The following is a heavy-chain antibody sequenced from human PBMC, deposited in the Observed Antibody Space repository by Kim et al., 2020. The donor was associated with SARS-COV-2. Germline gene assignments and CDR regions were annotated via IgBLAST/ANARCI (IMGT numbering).Heavy chain of an antibody. V-gene: IGHV1-46*01. CDR3: ARDHRDIVVVPAPEPDY. J-gene: IGHJ4*02. CDR2: INPSGGST. D-gene: IGHD2-2*01. Sequence: ASVKVSCKASGYTFTSYYMHWVRQAPGQGLEWMGIINPSGGSTSYAQKFQGRVTMTRDTSTSTVYMELSSLRSEDTAVYYCARDHRDIVVVPAPEPDYWGQGTLVTVSS. CDR1: GYTFTSYY.